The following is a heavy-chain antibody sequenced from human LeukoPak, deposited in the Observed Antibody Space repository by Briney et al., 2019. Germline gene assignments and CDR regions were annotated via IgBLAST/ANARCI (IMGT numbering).Heavy chain of an antibody. V-gene: IGHV3-30-3*01. D-gene: IGHD3-22*01. J-gene: IGHJ5*02. CDR3: ARDMKLGITMIVVVRETNWFDP. CDR2: ISYDGSNK. CDR1: GFAFSIYA. Sequence: PGGSLRLSCAASGFAFSIYAMHGVRQALGKWLDLMAVISYDGSNKYYADSVKGRFTISRDNSKNTLYLQMNSLRAEDTAVYYCARDMKLGITMIVVVRETNWFDPWGQGTLVTVSS.